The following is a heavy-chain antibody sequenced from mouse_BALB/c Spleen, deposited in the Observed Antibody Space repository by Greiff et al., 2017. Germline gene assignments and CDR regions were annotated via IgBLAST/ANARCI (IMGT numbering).Heavy chain of an antibody. V-gene: IGHV5-6-5*01. J-gene: IGHJ4*01. CDR1: GFTFSSYA. D-gene: IGHD3-3*01. CDR2: ISSGGST. Sequence: EVKLMESGGGLVKPGGSLKLSCAASGFTFSSYAMSWVRQTPEKRLEWVASISSGGSTYYPASVKGRFTISRDNARNILYLQMSSLRSEDTAMYYCARRGMGQGYAMDYWGQGTSVTVSS. CDR3: ARRGMGQGYAMDY.